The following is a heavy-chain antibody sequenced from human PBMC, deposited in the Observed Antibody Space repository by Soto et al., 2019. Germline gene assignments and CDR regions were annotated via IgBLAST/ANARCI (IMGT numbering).Heavy chain of an antibody. CDR1: GDSVSSNSAA. J-gene: IGHJ6*02. D-gene: IGHD1-1*01. CDR3: ARERLAVGKDYYYYGMDV. Sequence: PSQTLSLTCSISGDSVSSNSAAWNWIRQSTSRGLEWLGRTYYRSKWYNDYAVSVKSRITINPDTSKNQFSLQLNSVTPEDTAVYYCARERLAVGKDYYYYGMDVWGQGTTVTVSS. V-gene: IGHV6-1*01. CDR2: TYYRSKWYN.